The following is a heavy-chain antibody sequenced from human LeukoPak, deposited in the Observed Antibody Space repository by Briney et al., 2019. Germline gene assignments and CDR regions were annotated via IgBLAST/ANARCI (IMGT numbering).Heavy chain of an antibody. Sequence: SLNVSCKASVCTLSSYAISWVRQTPAQGLEWMGRIIPILGIPNYAQKFQGRVTITADKPTSTAYMVLSSLRSEDTAVYYCARGTSPDHHYYYYGMDLWGQGTTVTVSS. CDR3: ARGTSPDHHYYYYGMDL. D-gene: IGHD2-2*01. CDR2: IIPILGIP. CDR1: VCTLSSYA. J-gene: IGHJ6*02. V-gene: IGHV1-69*04.